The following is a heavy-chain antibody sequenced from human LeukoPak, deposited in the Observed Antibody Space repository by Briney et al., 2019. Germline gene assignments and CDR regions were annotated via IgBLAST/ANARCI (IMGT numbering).Heavy chain of an antibody. V-gene: IGHV3-11*01. J-gene: IGHJ6*02. CDR2: ISSSGSPI. Sequence: GGSLRLSCAASGFTFSDYYMSWIRQAPGRGLEWVSYISSSGSPISYADSVKGRSTISRDNTKNSLYLQTNSLRAEDTDVYYCARHQHYGMDVWGQGTTVTVSS. CDR1: GFTFSDYY. CDR3: ARHQHYGMDV.